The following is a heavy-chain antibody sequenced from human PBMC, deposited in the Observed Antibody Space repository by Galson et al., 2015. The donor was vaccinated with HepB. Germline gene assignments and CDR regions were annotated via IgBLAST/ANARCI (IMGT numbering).Heavy chain of an antibody. CDR1: GDTSYA. J-gene: IGHJ6*02. CDR3: ARVPNHYDSSSYYYYGWDV. Sequence: SVKVSCKASGDTSYAFSWVRQAPGQGLEWMGGIITIFVTPDYAQKFLGRVTISADESTGTAYMELSSLRSDDTAIYYCARVPNHYDSSSYYYYGWDVGGRGTTVIVSS. CDR2: IITIFVTP. D-gene: IGHD3-22*01. V-gene: IGHV1-69*01.